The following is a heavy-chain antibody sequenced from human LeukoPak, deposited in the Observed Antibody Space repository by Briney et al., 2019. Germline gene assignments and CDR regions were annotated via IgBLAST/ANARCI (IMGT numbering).Heavy chain of an antibody. CDR2: IYYSGST. CDR3: ARELGGSGSPDAFDI. CDR1: GGSISISSYY. D-gene: IGHD3-10*01. V-gene: IGHV4-39*07. Sequence: SETLSLTCSVSGGSISISSYYWGWIRQPPGKGLEWIGSIYYSGSTYYNPSLKSRVTMSVDTSKNQFSLKLSSVTAADTAVYYCARELGGSGSPDAFDIWGQGTMVTVSS. J-gene: IGHJ3*02.